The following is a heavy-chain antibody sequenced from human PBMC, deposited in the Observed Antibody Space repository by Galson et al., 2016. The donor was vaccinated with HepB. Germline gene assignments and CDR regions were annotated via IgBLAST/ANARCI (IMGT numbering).Heavy chain of an antibody. CDR1: GDSIGAGLYS. J-gene: IGHJ4*02. D-gene: IGHD2-2*01. CDR3: ARGRPVARRDCFDA. CDR2: VYPIGDT. V-gene: IGHV4-30-2*06. Sequence: TLSLTCTVSGDSIGAGLYSWSWIRQSPGMGLQWIGYVYPIGDTYYNPSLKTRATLSIDTSTNQFSLRLNSLTAADSAVYYCARGRPVARRDCFDAWGQGILVTVSS.